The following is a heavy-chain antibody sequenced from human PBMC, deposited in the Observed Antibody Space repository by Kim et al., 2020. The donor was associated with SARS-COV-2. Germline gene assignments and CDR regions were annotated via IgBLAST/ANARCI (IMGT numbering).Heavy chain of an antibody. D-gene: IGHD3-10*01. Sequence: SVKVSCKASGGTFSSYAISWVRQAPGQGLEWMGGIIPIFGTANYAQKFQGRVTITADESTSTAYMELSSLRSEDTAVYYCARGVTMVRGVIITVYYFDYWGQGTLVTVSS. CDR3: ARGVTMVRGVIITVYYFDY. CDR1: GGTFSSYA. J-gene: IGHJ4*02. V-gene: IGHV1-69*13. CDR2: IIPIFGTA.